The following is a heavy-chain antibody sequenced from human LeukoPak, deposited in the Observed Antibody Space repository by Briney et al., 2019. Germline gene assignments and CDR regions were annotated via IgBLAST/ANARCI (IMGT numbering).Heavy chain of an antibody. Sequence: PGGSLRLSCAASGFTFSSYSMNWVRQAPGKGLEWVSAISGSGGSTYYADSVKGRFTISRDNSKNTLYLQMNSLRAEDTAVYYCAKDLSKYQLLFYFDYWGQGTLVTVSS. CDR1: GFTFSSYS. CDR3: AKDLSKYQLLFYFDY. D-gene: IGHD2-2*01. CDR2: ISGSGGST. V-gene: IGHV3-23*01. J-gene: IGHJ4*02.